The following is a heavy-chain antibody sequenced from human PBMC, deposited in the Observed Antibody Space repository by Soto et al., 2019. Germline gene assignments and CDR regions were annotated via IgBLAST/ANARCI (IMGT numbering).Heavy chain of an antibody. J-gene: IGHJ3*02. D-gene: IGHD6-19*01. V-gene: IGHV1-18*01. Sequence: GASVKVSCKASGYTFTSYGISWVRQAPGQGLEWVGWISAYNGNTNYAQKLQGRVTMTTDTPTSTAYMELRSLRSDDTAVYYCARESIDPQWLARMDPVHAFDIWGQGTMVTVSS. CDR2: ISAYNGNT. CDR1: GYTFTSYG. CDR3: ARESIDPQWLARMDPVHAFDI.